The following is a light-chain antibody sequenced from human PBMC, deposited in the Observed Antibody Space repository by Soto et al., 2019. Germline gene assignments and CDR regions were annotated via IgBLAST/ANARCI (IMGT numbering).Light chain of an antibody. V-gene: IGLV1-44*01. CDR2: SDN. CDR1: SSNIESNT. Sequence: QSMLTQPHSASGTPGQRVTISCSGSSSNIESNTVNWYQQLPGTAPKLLIYSDNQRPSGVPDRFSGSKSGTSASLAISWLQSEDEADYYCAAWDDSRYVFGTGTKVTVL. CDR3: AAWDDSRYV. J-gene: IGLJ1*01.